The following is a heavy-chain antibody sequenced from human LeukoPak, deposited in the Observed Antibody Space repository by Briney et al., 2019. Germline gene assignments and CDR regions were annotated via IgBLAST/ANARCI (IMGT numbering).Heavy chain of an antibody. CDR2: IYTSGST. J-gene: IGHJ6*03. V-gene: IGHV4-4*07. D-gene: IGHD6-13*01. Sequence: PSETLSLTCTVSGGSIISYYWSWIRPPAGKGLEWIGRIYTSGSTNYNPSLKSRVTISVDTSKNQFSLKLSSVTAADTAVYYCARDAAAAGTPYYYYYMDVWGKGTTVTVSS. CDR3: ARDAAAAGTPYYYYYMDV. CDR1: GGSIISYY.